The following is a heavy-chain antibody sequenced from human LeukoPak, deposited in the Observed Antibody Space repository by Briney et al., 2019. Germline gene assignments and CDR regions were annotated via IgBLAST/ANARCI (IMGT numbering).Heavy chain of an antibody. CDR1: GGSISSYY. D-gene: IGHD6-13*01. Sequence: SETPSLTCTVSGGSISSYYWSWIRQPAGKGLEWIGRIYTSGSTNYNPSLKSRVTMSVDTSKNQFSLKLSSVTAADTAVYYCARDRRSQRLVSDYMDVWGKGTTVTVSS. CDR3: ARDRRSQRLVSDYMDV. J-gene: IGHJ6*03. CDR2: IYTSGST. V-gene: IGHV4-4*07.